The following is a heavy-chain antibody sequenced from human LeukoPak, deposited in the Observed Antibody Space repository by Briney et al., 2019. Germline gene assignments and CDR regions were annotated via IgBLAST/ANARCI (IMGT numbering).Heavy chain of an antibody. D-gene: IGHD2-15*01. J-gene: IGHJ4*02. CDR3: TKGNYGSCCSFCDY. Sequence: GGSLRLSCAASGFTFSSYAVSWVRQAPGKGLEWVSCIYGSSGNTFYADHVKGRFTISRDNSRNTLYLQMNSLRVEDTATYYCTKGNYGSCCSFCDYWGQGALVTVSS. V-gene: IGHV3-23*01. CDR1: GFTFSSYA. CDR2: IYGSSGNT.